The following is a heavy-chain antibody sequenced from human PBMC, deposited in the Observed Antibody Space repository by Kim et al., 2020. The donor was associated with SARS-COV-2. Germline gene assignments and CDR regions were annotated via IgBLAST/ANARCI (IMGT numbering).Heavy chain of an antibody. D-gene: IGHD2-15*01. CDR2: ISSSSSTI. CDR3: ARDSFCSGGSCYYDY. V-gene: IGHV3-48*02. CDR1: GFTFSSYS. J-gene: IGHJ4*02. Sequence: GGSLRLSCAASGFTFSSYSMNWVRQAPGKGLEWVSYISSSSSTIYYADSVKGRFTISRDNAKNSLYLQMNSLRDEDTAVYYCARDSFCSGGSCYYDYWGQGTLVTVSS.